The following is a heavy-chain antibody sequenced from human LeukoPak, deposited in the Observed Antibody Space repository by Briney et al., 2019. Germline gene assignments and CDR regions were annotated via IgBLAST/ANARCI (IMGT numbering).Heavy chain of an antibody. CDR1: TFTFSSYN. CDR3: VRDSGSYRPIDY. Sequence: GGSLRLSCAASTFTFSSYNMNWVRQAPGKGLEWVSSISSSGSYIYYRDSVKGRLTISRDNAENSLYLEMNSLRVEDTAIYYCVRDSGSYRPIDYWGQGTLVTVSS. D-gene: IGHD1-26*01. J-gene: IGHJ4*02. CDR2: ISSSGSYI. V-gene: IGHV3-21*01.